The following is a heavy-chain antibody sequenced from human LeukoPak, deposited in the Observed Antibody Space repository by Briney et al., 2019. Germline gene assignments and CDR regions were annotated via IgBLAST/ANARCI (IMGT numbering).Heavy chain of an antibody. J-gene: IGHJ4*02. D-gene: IGHD2-8*01. CDR2: ISSSGSTI. Sequence: GGSLRLSCAASGFTFSSYEMNWVRQAPGKGLEWVSYISSSGSTIYYADSAKGRFTISRDNSKNTLYLQMNSLRAEDTATYYCARAFYCSNGVCSSSGDHWGQGTLVTVSS. V-gene: IGHV3-48*03. CDR1: GFTFSSYE. CDR3: ARAFYCSNGVCSSSGDH.